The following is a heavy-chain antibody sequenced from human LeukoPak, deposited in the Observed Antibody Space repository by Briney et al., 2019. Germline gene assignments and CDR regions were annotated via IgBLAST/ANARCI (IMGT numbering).Heavy chain of an antibody. CDR1: GFTFSSYS. V-gene: IGHV3-21*01. Sequence: GGSLRLSCAASGFTFSSYSMNWVRQAPGKGLEWVSSISSRSSYIYYADSVKGRFTISRDNAKNSLYLQMNSLRAEDTAVYYCARDRGYCSGGSCYENDYWGQGTLVTVSS. CDR2: ISSRSSYI. CDR3: ARDRGYCSGGSCYENDY. D-gene: IGHD2-15*01. J-gene: IGHJ4*02.